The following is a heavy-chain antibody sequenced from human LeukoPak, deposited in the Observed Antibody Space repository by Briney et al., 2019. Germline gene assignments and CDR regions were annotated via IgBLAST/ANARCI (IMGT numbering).Heavy chain of an antibody. CDR3: ARHGDDSSGYYHD. D-gene: IGHD3-22*01. J-gene: IGHJ4*02. CDR1: GGSISTYY. Sequence: SETLSLTCTVSGGSISTYYWSWIRQPPGKGLEWIGSIYYSGSTNYNPSLKSRVSISLETSKNQFSLKLSSVTAADTAVYYCARHGDDSSGYYHDWGQGTLVTVSS. V-gene: IGHV4-59*08. CDR2: IYYSGST.